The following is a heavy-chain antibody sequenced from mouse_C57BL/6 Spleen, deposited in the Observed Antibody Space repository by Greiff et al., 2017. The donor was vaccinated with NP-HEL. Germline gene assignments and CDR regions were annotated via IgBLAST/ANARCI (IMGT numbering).Heavy chain of an antibody. Sequence: EVQRVESGGGLVKPGGSLKLSCAASGFTFSDYGMHWVRQAPEKGLEWVAYISSGSSTIYYADTVKGRFTISRDNAKNTLFLQMTSLRSEDTAMYYCAGNYGNYFDYWGQGTTLTVSS. J-gene: IGHJ2*01. CDR1: GFTFSDYG. D-gene: IGHD2-1*01. V-gene: IGHV5-17*01. CDR2: ISSGSSTI. CDR3: AGNYGNYFDY.